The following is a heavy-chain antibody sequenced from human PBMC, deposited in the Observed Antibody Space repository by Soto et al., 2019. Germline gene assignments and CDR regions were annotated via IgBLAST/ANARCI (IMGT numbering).Heavy chain of an antibody. CDR3: AKTPVLYYYDSSGYYFDY. D-gene: IGHD3-22*01. CDR1: GFTFSSYA. V-gene: IGHV3-23*01. Sequence: GSLRLSCAASGFTFSSYAMSWVRQAPGKGLEWVSAISGSGGSTYYADSVKGRFTISRDNSKNTLYLQMNSLRAEDTAVYYCAKTPVLYYYDSSGYYFDYWGQGTLVTVSS. CDR2: ISGSGGST. J-gene: IGHJ4*02.